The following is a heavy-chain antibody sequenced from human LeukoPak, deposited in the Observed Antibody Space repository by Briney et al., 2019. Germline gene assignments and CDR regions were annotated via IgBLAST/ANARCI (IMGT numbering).Heavy chain of an antibody. V-gene: IGHV4-39*01. CDR2: IYYSGST. Sequence: SETLSLTCTVSGGSLSSSSYYWGWVRQPPGKGLGWIGSIYYSGSTYYNPSLKSRVTISVDTSKNQFSLKLSSVTAADTAVYYCARWGRLGAFDIWGQGTMVTVSS. CDR1: GGSLSSSSYY. CDR3: ARWGRLGAFDI. J-gene: IGHJ3*02. D-gene: IGHD3-9*01.